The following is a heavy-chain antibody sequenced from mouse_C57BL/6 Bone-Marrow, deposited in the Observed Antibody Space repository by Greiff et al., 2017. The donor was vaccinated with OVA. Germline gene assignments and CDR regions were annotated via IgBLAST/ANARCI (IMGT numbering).Heavy chain of an antibody. J-gene: IGHJ1*03. CDR2: IYPGNGDT. D-gene: IGHD1-1*01. Sequence: QVQLKQSGAELVRPGASVKMSCKASGYTFTSYNMHWVKQTPSQGLEWIGAIYPGNGDTSSNRKFKGKATLTVDKSSSTAYMQLSSLTSEDSAVYFCARDYYGSSSYWYCDVWGTGTTVTVSS. CDR1: GYTFTSYN. V-gene: IGHV1-12*01. CDR3: ARDYYGSSSYWYCDV.